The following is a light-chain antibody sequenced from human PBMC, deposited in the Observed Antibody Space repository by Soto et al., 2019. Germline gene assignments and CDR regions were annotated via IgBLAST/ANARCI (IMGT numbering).Light chain of an antibody. Sequence: EIVLTQSPGTLSLSPGERATLSCRASQSVSSSYLAWYQQKPGQAPRLLIYGASSRATGIPDRFSGSGSGTDFTLTISGLEPEDFAVYYCQQRTDWVTFGGGTKVDSK. CDR2: GAS. CDR3: QQRTDWVT. CDR1: QSVSSSY. J-gene: IGKJ4*01. V-gene: IGKV3D-20*02.